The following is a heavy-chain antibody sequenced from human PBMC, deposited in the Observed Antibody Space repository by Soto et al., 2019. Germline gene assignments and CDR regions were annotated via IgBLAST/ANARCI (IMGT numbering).Heavy chain of an antibody. J-gene: IGHJ4*02. D-gene: IGHD1-1*01. Sequence: GGSLRLSCGASGFTFISYAMGWVRQAPGKGLEWVSSISGIGHSTYYADSVKGRFTISRDNSKNTLHLQMNSLRAEDTAVYYCAKRIMSTIGHFDSWGQGTLVTVSS. V-gene: IGHV3-23*01. CDR1: GFTFISYA. CDR2: ISGIGHST. CDR3: AKRIMSTIGHFDS.